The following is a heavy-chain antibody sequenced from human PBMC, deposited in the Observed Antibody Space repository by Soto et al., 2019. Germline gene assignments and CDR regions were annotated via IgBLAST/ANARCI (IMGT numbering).Heavy chain of an antibody. CDR1: GGSISSYY. V-gene: IGHV4-59*01. CDR2: IYYSGST. CDR3: ARACAGSSSWSRKAYYYYGMDV. J-gene: IGHJ6*02. D-gene: IGHD6-13*01. Sequence: SETLSLTCTVSGGSISSYYWSWIRQPPGKGLEWIGYIYYSGSTNYNPSLKSRVTISVDTSKNQFSLKLSSVTAADTAVYYCARACAGSSSWSRKAYYYYGMDVWGQGTTVTVS.